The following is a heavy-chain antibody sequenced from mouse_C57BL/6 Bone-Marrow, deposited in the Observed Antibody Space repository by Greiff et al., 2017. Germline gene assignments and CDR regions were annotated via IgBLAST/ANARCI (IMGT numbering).Heavy chain of an antibody. CDR1: GFSLTSYG. CDR3: ARRGGLLWLRYYYAMDY. Sequence: QVQLKESGPGLVQPSQSLSITCTVSGFSLTSYGVHWVRQSPGKGLEWLGVIWSGGSTDYNAAFISRLSISKENSKSQVFFKMNSLQADDTAIYYCARRGGLLWLRYYYAMDYWGQGTSVTVSS. D-gene: IGHD2-2*01. V-gene: IGHV2-2*01. J-gene: IGHJ4*01. CDR2: IWSGGST.